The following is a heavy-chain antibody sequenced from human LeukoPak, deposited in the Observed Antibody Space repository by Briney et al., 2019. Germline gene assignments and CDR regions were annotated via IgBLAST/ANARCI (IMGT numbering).Heavy chain of an antibody. J-gene: IGHJ4*02. D-gene: IGHD5-18*01. Sequence: GGSLRLSCVASGITFSNYAVSWVRQAPEKGLDWDSVISGSAHKIRYADSVKGRFTISRDNSENIVYLQMNNLRVEDTAVYYCAGRPTGYSSGYIHWGQGTLVTVSS. CDR3: AGRPTGYSSGYIH. CDR2: ISGSAHKI. CDR1: GITFSNYA. V-gene: IGHV3-23*01.